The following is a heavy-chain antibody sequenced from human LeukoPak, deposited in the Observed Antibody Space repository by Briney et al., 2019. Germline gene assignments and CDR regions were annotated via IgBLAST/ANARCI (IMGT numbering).Heavy chain of an antibody. D-gene: IGHD2-2*01. CDR2: ISSSGSTI. CDR1: GFTFSSYE. J-gene: IGHJ4*02. CDR3: ASVKQYQLPLAYFDY. Sequence: HSGGSLRLSCAASGFTFSSYEMNWVRQAPGKGLEWVSYISSSGSTIYYADSVKGRFTISRDNAKNSLYLQMNSLRAEDTAVYYCASVKQYQLPLAYFDYWGQGTLVTVSS. V-gene: IGHV3-48*03.